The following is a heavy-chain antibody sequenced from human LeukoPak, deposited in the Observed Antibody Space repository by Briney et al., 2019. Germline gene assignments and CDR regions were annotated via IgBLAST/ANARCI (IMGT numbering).Heavy chain of an antibody. V-gene: IGHV3-15*01. Sequence: GGSLRLSCAASGFIFANAWMSRVRQAPGKGLEWVGRIKTKTDGGTTDYAAPVKGRFAISRDDSKNTLYLQLNSLKTEDTAVYYCSTAPTIAFGGVVVTGYWGQGTLVTVSS. CDR2: IKTKTDGGTT. CDR3: STAPTIAFGGVVVTGY. J-gene: IGHJ4*02. D-gene: IGHD3-16*02. CDR1: GFIFANAW.